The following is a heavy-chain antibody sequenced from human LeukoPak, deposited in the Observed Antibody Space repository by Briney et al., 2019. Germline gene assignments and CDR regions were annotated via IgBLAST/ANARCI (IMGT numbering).Heavy chain of an antibody. CDR3: ARGVATGFGY. CDR1: GFTFSDFG. Sequence: GGSLRLSCAGTGFTFSDFGMHWVRQVPGKGLEWVSGINWNGGSTGYADSVKGRFTISRDNAKNSLYLQMNSLRAEDTALYYCARGVATGFGYWGQGTLVTVSS. CDR2: INWNGGST. J-gene: IGHJ4*02. D-gene: IGHD5-12*01. V-gene: IGHV3-20*04.